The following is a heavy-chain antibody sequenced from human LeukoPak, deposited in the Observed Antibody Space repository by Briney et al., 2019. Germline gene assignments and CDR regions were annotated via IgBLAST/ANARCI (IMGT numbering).Heavy chain of an antibody. CDR3: AKGGQLPPRGYYYYYGMDV. D-gene: IGHD6-6*01. V-gene: IGHV3-9*01. J-gene: IGHJ6*02. CDR1: GFTFDDYA. Sequence: SLRLSCAASGFTFDDYAMHWVRQAPGKGLEWVSGISWDSGSIGYADSVKGRFTISRDNAKNSLYLQMNSLRAEDTALYYCAKGGQLPPRGYYYYYGMDVWGQGTTVTVSS. CDR2: ISWDSGSI.